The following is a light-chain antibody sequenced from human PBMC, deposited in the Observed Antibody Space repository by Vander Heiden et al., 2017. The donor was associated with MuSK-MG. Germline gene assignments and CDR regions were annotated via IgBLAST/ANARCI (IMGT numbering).Light chain of an antibody. CDR3: QQRSNWPLIT. CDR1: QSVSSY. V-gene: IGKV3-11*01. Sequence: EIVLTQSPATLSLSPGERATLSCRASQSVSSYLAWYQQKPGQAPRLLIYDASNRATGIPARFSGSGYGTDFTLTISIREPEDFAVYYCQQRSNWPLITFGQGTRLEIK. CDR2: DAS. J-gene: IGKJ5*01.